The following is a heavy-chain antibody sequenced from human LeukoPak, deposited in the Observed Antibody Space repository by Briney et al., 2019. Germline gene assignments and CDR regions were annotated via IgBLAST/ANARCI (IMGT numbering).Heavy chain of an antibody. D-gene: IGHD6-6*01. CDR1: GYSFTSYW. CDR3: ARQVLSSSSYYYYYMDV. Sequence: GESLKISCKGSGYSFTSYWIGWVRQMPGKGLEWMGIIYPGDSDTRYSPSFQGQVTISADKSISTSYLQWSSLKASDTAMYYCARQVLSSSSYYYYYMDVWGKGTTVTVSS. V-gene: IGHV5-51*01. CDR2: IYPGDSDT. J-gene: IGHJ6*03.